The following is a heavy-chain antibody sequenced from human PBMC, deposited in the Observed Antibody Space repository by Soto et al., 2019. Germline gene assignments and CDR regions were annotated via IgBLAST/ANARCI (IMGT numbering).Heavy chain of an antibody. CDR1: GYTFTRHG. D-gene: IGHD2-2*01. V-gene: IGHV1-18*01. CDR2: ISAYNGNT. Sequence: ASVEVSCKASGYTFTRHGISWVRQAPGQGLEWMGWISAYNGNTNYAQKLQGRVTMTTDTSTSTAYMELRSLRSDDTAAYYCARWECSSPRCPFFYWGQGTLVTVS. CDR3: ARWECSSPRCPFFY. J-gene: IGHJ4*02.